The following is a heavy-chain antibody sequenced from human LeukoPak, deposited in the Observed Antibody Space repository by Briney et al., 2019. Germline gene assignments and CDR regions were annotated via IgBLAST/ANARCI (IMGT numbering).Heavy chain of an antibody. D-gene: IGHD3-22*01. Sequence: PGGSLRLSCAASGFTFSSYSMNWVRQAPGKGLEWVSSISSSSSYIYYADSVKGRFTISRDNAKNSLYLQMNSLRAEDTAVYYCARENYDSSGSPWFDPWGQGTLVTVSS. J-gene: IGHJ5*02. CDR2: ISSSSSYI. V-gene: IGHV3-21*01. CDR1: GFTFSSYS. CDR3: ARENYDSSGSPWFDP.